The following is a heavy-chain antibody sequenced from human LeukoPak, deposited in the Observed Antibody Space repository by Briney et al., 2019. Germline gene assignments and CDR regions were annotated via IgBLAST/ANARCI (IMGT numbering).Heavy chain of an antibody. CDR2: IYLDGSKI. V-gene: IGHV3-33*08. D-gene: IGHD3-10*01. J-gene: IGHJ4*02. Sequence: GSLRLSCAASGFTFSNYAMSWLRQAPGKGLEWGSVIYLDGSKIYYADSVKGRFTLSRDKSQNTLYPQMNSLMGEDTAVYYCVRDDSGSVIRGVLHYWGQGALVTVSS. CDR3: VRDDSGSVIRGVLHY. CDR1: GFTFSNYA.